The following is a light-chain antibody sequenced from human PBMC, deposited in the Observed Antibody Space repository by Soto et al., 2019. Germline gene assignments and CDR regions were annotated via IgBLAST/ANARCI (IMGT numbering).Light chain of an antibody. J-gene: IGKJ2*01. CDR3: QLYGTSPLYT. V-gene: IGKV3-20*01. CDR2: GAS. Sequence: EIVLTQSPGTLSLSPGERATLSCRASQSVTNSYLAWYQQKPGQAPRLLIYGASTRATGIPDRFSGSGSGTDFTLTINRLEPEDFAVYYCQLYGTSPLYTFGQGTKLEIK. CDR1: QSVTNSY.